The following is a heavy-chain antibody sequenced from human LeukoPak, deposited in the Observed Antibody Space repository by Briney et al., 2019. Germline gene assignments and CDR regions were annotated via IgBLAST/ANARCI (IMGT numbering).Heavy chain of an antibody. CDR3: ARDLGYCSSTSCLPTYYFDY. CDR1: GFTFSNYW. Sequence: PGGSLRLSCAASGFTFSNYWMHWVRQAPGKGLVWVSRLNSDGSSTNYADSVKGRFTISRDNAKNTLYLQMNSLRAEDTAVYYCARDLGYCSSTSCLPTYYFDYWGQGTLVTVSS. V-gene: IGHV3-74*01. J-gene: IGHJ4*02. D-gene: IGHD2-2*01. CDR2: LNSDGSST.